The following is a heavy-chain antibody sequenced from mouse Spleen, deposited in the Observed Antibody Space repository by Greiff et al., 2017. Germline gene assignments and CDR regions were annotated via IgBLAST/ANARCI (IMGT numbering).Heavy chain of an antibody. J-gene: IGHJ2*01. CDR1: GYTFTSYT. CDR3: ARDYYGSSYDY. D-gene: IGHD1-1*01. CDR2: INPSSGYT. Sequence: VKLQESGAELARPGASVKMSCKASGYTFTSYTMHWVKQRPGPGLEWIGYINPSSGYTKYNQKFKDKATLTADKTSSTAYMQLRSLPSEDSAVEYCARDYYGSSYDYWGQGTTLTVSS. V-gene: IGHV1-4*01.